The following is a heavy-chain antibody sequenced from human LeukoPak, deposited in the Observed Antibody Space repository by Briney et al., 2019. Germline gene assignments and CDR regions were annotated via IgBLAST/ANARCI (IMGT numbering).Heavy chain of an antibody. D-gene: IGHD1-26*01. Sequence: ASVKVSCKASGYTFNSYGISWVRQAPGQGLEWMGWISAYNGNTNYAQKLQGRVTMTTDTSTSTAYMELRSLRSDDTAVYYCARVGYSGSYFYYYYYGMDVWGQGTTVTVSS. CDR2: ISAYNGNT. V-gene: IGHV1-18*01. J-gene: IGHJ6*02. CDR1: GYTFNSYG. CDR3: ARVGYSGSYFYYYYYGMDV.